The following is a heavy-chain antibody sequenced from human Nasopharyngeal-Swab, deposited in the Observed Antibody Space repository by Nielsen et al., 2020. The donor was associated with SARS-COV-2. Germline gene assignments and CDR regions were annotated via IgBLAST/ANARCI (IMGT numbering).Heavy chain of an antibody. CDR2: IIPIFGTA. CDR1: GGTFSSYA. V-gene: IGHV1-69*13. Sequence: AVKVSCKASGGTFSSYAISWVRQDPGQGVEGRGGIIPIFGTANYAQKFQGRVTITADESTSTAYMELSSLRSEDTAVYYCASSFDNIVRGYNYGLLYYFDYWGQGTLVTVSS. CDR3: ASSFDNIVRGYNYGLLYYFDY. D-gene: IGHD5-18*01. J-gene: IGHJ4*02.